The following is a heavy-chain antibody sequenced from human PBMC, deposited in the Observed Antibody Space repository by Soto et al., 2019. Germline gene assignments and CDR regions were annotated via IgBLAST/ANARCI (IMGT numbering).Heavy chain of an antibody. Sequence: SETRSHNCTVSGGSLGSYYWRLIRQPPGKGLEWIDYDFYTGRANYNASLNSRVSISLDTPNYQFAMKLSSVTAADTTVYYCVRDGDGRMSTNTHYPSAMDGSCPGTTVSGS. D-gene: IGHD2-21*02. CDR1: GGSLGSYY. CDR2: DFYTGRA. V-gene: IGHV4-59*01. CDR3: VRDGDGRMSTNTHYPSAMDG. J-gene: IGHJ6*02.